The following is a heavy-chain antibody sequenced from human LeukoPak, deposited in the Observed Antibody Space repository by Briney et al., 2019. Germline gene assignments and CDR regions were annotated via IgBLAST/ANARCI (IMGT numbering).Heavy chain of an antibody. V-gene: IGHV4-39*07. Sequence: SETLSLTCTVSGGSISSSSYYWGWIRQPPGKGLEWIGSIYYSGSTYYNPSLKSRVTISVDTSKNQFSLKLSSVTAADTAVYYCARESYSSGPGDWGQGTLVTVSS. CDR2: IYYSGST. CDR3: ARESYSSGPGD. CDR1: GGSISSSSYY. D-gene: IGHD6-19*01. J-gene: IGHJ4*02.